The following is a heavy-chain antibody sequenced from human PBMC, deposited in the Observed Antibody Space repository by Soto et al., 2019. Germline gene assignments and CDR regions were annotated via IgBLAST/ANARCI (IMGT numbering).Heavy chain of an antibody. CDR3: ASGIGGSGWYYFDY. Sequence: PGGSLRLSCAASGVTVSSNYMSWVRQAPGKGLEWVSVIYSGGSTYYADSVKGRFTISRDNSKNTLYLQMNSLRAEDTAVYYCASGIGGSGWYYFDYWGQGTLVTVSS. J-gene: IGHJ4*02. CDR2: IYSGGST. V-gene: IGHV3-53*01. CDR1: GVTVSSNY. D-gene: IGHD6-19*01.